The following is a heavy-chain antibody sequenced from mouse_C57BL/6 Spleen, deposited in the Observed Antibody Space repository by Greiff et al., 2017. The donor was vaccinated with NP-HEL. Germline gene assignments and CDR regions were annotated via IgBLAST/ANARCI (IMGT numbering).Heavy chain of an antibody. CDR1: GFNIKDDY. CDR2: IDPENGDT. D-gene: IGHD1-1*01. CDR3: TTGGGSSYYWYFDV. V-gene: IGHV14-4*01. J-gene: IGHJ1*03. Sequence: VHVKQSGAELVRPGASVKLSCTASGFNIKDDYMHWVKQRPEQGLEWIGWIDPENGDTEYASKFQGKATITADTSSNTAYLQLSSLTSEDTAVYYCTTGGGSSYYWYFDVWGTGTTVTVSS.